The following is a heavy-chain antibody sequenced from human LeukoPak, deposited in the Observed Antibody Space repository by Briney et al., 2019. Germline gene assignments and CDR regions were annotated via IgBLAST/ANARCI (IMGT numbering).Heavy chain of an antibody. Sequence: PSETLSLTCTVSGGSISGYYWSWIRQPPGKGLEWIGYIYYSGSTIYNPSLKSRVTISVDTAKDQFSLKLSSVTAADTAVYYCARGTYGDYVISAFDIWGQGTMVTVSS. D-gene: IGHD4-17*01. CDR1: GGSISGYY. J-gene: IGHJ3*02. V-gene: IGHV4-59*01. CDR2: IYYSGST. CDR3: ARGTYGDYVISAFDI.